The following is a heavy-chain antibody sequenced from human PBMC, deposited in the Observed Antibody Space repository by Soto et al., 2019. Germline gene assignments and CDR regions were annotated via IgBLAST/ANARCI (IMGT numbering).Heavy chain of an antibody. CDR3: ARGQDDSSGYSQDFDY. CDR2: INHSGST. Sequence: KSSETLSLTCAVYGGSFSGYYWSWIRQPPGKGLEWIGEINHSGSTNYNPSLKSRVTISVDTSKNQFSLKLSSVTAAGTAVYYCARGQDDSSGYSQDFDYWGQGTLVTVSS. V-gene: IGHV4-34*01. J-gene: IGHJ4*02. D-gene: IGHD3-22*01. CDR1: GGSFSGYY.